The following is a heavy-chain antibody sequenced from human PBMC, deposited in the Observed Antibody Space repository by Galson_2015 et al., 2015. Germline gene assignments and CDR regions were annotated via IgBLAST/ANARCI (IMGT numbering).Heavy chain of an antibody. CDR2: ISGSGGST. V-gene: IGHV3-23*01. CDR1: GFTFSSYA. D-gene: IGHD3-22*01. J-gene: IGHJ2*01. Sequence: SLRLSCAASGFTFSSYAMSWVRQAPGKGLEWVSAISGSGGSTYYADSVKGRFTISRDNSKNTLYLQMNSLRAEDTAVYYCAKGHSYDSSGYYPYWYFDLWCRGTLVTVSS. CDR3: AKGHSYDSSGYYPYWYFDL.